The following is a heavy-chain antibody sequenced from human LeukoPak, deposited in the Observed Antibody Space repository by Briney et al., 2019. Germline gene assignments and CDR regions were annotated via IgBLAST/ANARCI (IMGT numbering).Heavy chain of an antibody. CDR2: IYYSGST. V-gene: IGHV4-39*01. CDR3: ARHECCSSTSSLFDY. Sequence: SETLSLTCTVSGGSISSSSYSWGWIRQPPGKGLEWIGSIYYSGSTYYNPSFKSRVTISVDTSKNQFSLKLSPVTAADTAVYYCARHECCSSTSSLFDYWGQRTLVTLSS. J-gene: IGHJ4*02. CDR1: GGSISSSSYS. D-gene: IGHD2-2*01.